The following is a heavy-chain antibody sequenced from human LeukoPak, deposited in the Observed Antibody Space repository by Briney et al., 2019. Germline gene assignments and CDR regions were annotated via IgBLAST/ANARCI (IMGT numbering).Heavy chain of an antibody. Sequence: SETLSLTCTISGGSVSSYYWTWIRQPPGKGLEWIGYIFYSGSTNYNPSLESRVTVSSDTSENHFSLKLTSVTAADTAVYYCATIAVTRGPPYFDYWGQGVMVTVSS. J-gene: IGHJ4*02. CDR1: GGSVSSYY. V-gene: IGHV4-59*02. CDR3: ATIAVTRGPPYFDY. D-gene: IGHD6-19*01. CDR2: IFYSGST.